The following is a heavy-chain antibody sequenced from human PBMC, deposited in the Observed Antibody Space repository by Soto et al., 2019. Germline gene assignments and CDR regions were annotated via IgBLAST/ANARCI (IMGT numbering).Heavy chain of an antibody. Sequence: QVQLVQSGAEVKKPGSSVKVSCKASGGTFSSYAISWVRQAPGQGLEWMGGIIPIFGTANYAQKFQGRVTITADESTSTAYMERSSLRSEDTAVYYCARGADAYYYDSSGYPRPYYYYYGMDVWGQGTTVTVSS. J-gene: IGHJ6*02. D-gene: IGHD3-22*01. CDR1: GGTFSSYA. V-gene: IGHV1-69*01. CDR3: ARGADAYYYDSSGYPRPYYYYYGMDV. CDR2: IIPIFGTA.